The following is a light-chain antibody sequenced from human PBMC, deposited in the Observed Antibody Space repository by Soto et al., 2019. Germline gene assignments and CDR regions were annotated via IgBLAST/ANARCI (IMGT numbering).Light chain of an antibody. CDR2: AAA. V-gene: IGKV1-39*01. CDR3: QQTYRTPFT. CDR1: QSISKY. J-gene: IGKJ4*01. Sequence: DIQMTQSPSSLPASVGDRVTITCRASQSISKYLNWYQHKPGKAPKLLIYAAASLHSGVPSRFSGSGSGTDFTLTISTLQPEDFATYYCQQTYRTPFTFGGGTKVEFQ.